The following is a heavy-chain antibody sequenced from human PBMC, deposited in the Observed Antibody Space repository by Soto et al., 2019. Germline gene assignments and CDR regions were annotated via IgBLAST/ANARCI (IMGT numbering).Heavy chain of an antibody. CDR3: ERHGSADYELDY. J-gene: IGHJ4*02. V-gene: IGHV4-39*01. Sequence: SETLSLTCTGSGVAIISSSYYWGWIGQPPGKGLEWIGTMYYSGSTYYNPSLKSRVTISVDMSKNQFSLKLSSVTAADTAVYYCERHGSADYELDYWGQGTGVTFSS. CDR2: MYYSGST. D-gene: IGHD4-17*01. CDR1: GVAIISSSYY.